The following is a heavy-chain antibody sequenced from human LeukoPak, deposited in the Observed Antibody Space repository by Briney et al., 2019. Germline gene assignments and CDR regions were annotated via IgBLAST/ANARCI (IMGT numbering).Heavy chain of an antibody. Sequence: ASVKVSCKASGYTFTSYYMHWVRQAPGQGLEWMGRIIPILGIANYAQKFQGRVTITADKSTSTAYMELSSLRSEDTAVYYCAREYGDHETFEDYWGQGTLVTVSS. CDR2: IIPILGIA. J-gene: IGHJ4*02. V-gene: IGHV1-69*04. CDR3: AREYGDHETFEDY. D-gene: IGHD4-17*01. CDR1: GYTFTSYY.